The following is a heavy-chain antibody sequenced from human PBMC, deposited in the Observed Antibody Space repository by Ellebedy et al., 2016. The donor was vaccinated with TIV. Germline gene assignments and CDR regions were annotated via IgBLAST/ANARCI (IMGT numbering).Heavy chain of an antibody. Sequence: GESLKISCAASGFTFSSHWMHWVRQAPGKGLVWVSRINGDASSTKYADFVEGRFTISRDNAKNTLFLQMNSLRAEDTAVYYCARAPFNWNYFDYWGQGTLVTVSS. CDR3: ARAPFNWNYFDY. CDR1: GFTFSSHW. V-gene: IGHV3-74*01. CDR2: INGDASST. J-gene: IGHJ4*02. D-gene: IGHD1-20*01.